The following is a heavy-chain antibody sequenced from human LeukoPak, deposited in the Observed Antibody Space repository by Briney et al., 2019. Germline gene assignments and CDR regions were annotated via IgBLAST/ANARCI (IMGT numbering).Heavy chain of an antibody. Sequence: GGSLRLSCAASGFTFSSYAMHWVRQAPGKGLEWVAVISYDGSNKYYADSVKGRFTISRDNSKNTLYLQMNSLRAEDTAVYYCARSRDFYYYYYYMDVWGKGTTVTVSS. CDR2: ISYDGSNK. CDR3: ARSRDFYYYYYYMDV. V-gene: IGHV3-30*01. J-gene: IGHJ6*03. CDR1: GFTFSSYA.